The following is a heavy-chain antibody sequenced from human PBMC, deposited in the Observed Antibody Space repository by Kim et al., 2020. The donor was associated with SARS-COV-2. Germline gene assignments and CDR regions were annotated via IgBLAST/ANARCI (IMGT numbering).Heavy chain of an antibody. D-gene: IGHD5-18*01. CDR3: ASVGGERGTAMVPTYYYYMDV. Sequence: GGSLRLSCAASGFTFSSYSMNWVRQAPGKGLEWVSSISSSSSYIYYADSVKGRFTISRDNAKNSLYLQMNSLRAEDTAVYYCASVGGERGTAMVPTYYYYMDVWGKGTTVTVSS. J-gene: IGHJ6*03. CDR1: GFTFSSYS. V-gene: IGHV3-21*01. CDR2: ISSSSSYI.